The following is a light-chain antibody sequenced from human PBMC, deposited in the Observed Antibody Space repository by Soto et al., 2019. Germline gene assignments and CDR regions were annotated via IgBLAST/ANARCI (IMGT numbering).Light chain of an antibody. V-gene: IGKV2-30*01. Sequence: DVVITQSPLSLPVTLGQPASISCRSSQSLVYSDGNTYLSWFQLRPGQSPRRLIYKVSNRDSGVPDRFSGSGSGTDFTLTINRVEADVVGVYYCMQGTHWPPVTFGQGTKVEIK. CDR1: QSLVYSDGNTY. J-gene: IGKJ1*01. CDR3: MQGTHWPPVT. CDR2: KVS.